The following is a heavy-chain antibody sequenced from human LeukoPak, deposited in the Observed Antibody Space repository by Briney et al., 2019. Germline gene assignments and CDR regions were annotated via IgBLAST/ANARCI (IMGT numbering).Heavy chain of an antibody. Sequence: QPGGSLRLSCAASGFKFSSYGMNWVRQAPGKGLEWVSCINGGGVSTYYADSVKGRFTISRDNSKNTLYLQMSSLRADDTAIYYCAREAYYDCSGSLDYWFQGTLVTVSS. J-gene: IGHJ4*02. V-gene: IGHV3-23*01. D-gene: IGHD3-22*01. CDR3: AREAYYDCSGSLDY. CDR1: GFKFSSYG. CDR2: INGGGVST.